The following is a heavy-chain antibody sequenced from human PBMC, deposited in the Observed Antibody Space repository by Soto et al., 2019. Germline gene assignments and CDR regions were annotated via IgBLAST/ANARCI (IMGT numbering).Heavy chain of an antibody. CDR2: ISSSSSTI. J-gene: IGHJ4*02. CDR1: GFTFSSYS. CDR3: ARAPHYDFWSGYYTGYYFDY. V-gene: IGHV3-48*01. D-gene: IGHD3-3*01. Sequence: GGSLRLSCAASGFTFSSYSMNWVRQAPGKGLEWVSYISSSSSTIYYADSVKGRFTISRDNAKNSLYLQMNSLRAEDTAVYYFARAPHYDFWSGYYTGYYFDYWGQGTLVTVSS.